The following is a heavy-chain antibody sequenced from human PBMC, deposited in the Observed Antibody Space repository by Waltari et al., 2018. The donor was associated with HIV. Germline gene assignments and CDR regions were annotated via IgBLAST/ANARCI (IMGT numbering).Heavy chain of an antibody. CDR2: ISSDGSNK. V-gene: IGHV3-30*01. CDR1: GFTFSSYA. J-gene: IGHJ4*02. Sequence: QVQLVESGGGVVQPGRSLRLSCAASGFTFSSYAMHWVRQAPGKGLEWVAVISSDGSNKYYADSVKGRFTISRDNSKNTLYLQMNSLRAEDTAVYYCASDYYDFWSGYYRASYFDYWGQGTLVTVSS. D-gene: IGHD3-3*01. CDR3: ASDYYDFWSGYYRASYFDY.